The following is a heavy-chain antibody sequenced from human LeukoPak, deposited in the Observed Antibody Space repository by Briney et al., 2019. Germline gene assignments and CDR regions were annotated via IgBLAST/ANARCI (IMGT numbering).Heavy chain of an antibody. Sequence: ASVKVSCKVSGYTLTELSMHWVRQAPGKGLEWMGGFDPEDGETIYAQKFQGRVTMTEDTSTDTAYMELSSLRSEDTAVYYCARGQYSSSWYVSRPYYYYYYMDVWGKGTTVTVSS. CDR3: ARGQYSSSWYVSRPYYYYYYMDV. CDR2: FDPEDGET. V-gene: IGHV1-24*01. J-gene: IGHJ6*03. D-gene: IGHD6-13*01. CDR1: GYTLTELS.